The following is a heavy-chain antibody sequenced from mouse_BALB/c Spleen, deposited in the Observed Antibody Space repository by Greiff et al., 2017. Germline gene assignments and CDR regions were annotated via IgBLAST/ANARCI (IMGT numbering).Heavy chain of an antibody. V-gene: IGHV1-87*01. CDR2: IYPGDGDT. D-gene: IGHD2-14*01. J-gene: IGHJ2*01. CDR1: GYTFTSYW. Sequence: VKLMESGAELARPGASVKLSCKASGYTFTSYWMQWVKQRPGQGLEWIGAIYPGDGDTRYTQKFKGKATLTADKSSSTAYMQLSSLASEDSAVYYCAREGYDRYDGRIDYWGQGTTLTVSS. CDR3: AREGYDRYDGRIDY.